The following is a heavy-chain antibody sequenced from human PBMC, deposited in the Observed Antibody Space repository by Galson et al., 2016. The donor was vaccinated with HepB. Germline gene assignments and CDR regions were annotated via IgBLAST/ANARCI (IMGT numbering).Heavy chain of an antibody. Sequence: SLRLSCAASGFTFTNAWMSWVRQAPAKGLEWVGRIKKTTEGGTTDYAAPVRGRFTISRDDSKNTLYLQMHSLKTEDTGFYYCTTYSLGRWLPHFDYWGQGALITVSS. D-gene: IGHD7-27*01. J-gene: IGHJ4*02. CDR1: GFTFTNAW. CDR3: TTYSLGRWLPHFDY. CDR2: IKKTTEGGTT. V-gene: IGHV3-15*01.